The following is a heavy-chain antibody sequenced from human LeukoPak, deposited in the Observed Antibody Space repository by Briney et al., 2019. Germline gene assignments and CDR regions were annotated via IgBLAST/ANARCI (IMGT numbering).Heavy chain of an antibody. CDR2: INWNGGST. Sequence: GGSLRLSCAASGFTFDDYGMSWVRQAPGKGLEWVSGINWNGGSTGCADSVKGRFTISRDNAKNSLYPQMNSLRAEDTALYYCAREGGPDRQFDYWGQGTLVTVSS. D-gene: IGHD3-16*01. CDR1: GFTFDDYG. V-gene: IGHV3-20*04. CDR3: AREGGPDRQFDY. J-gene: IGHJ4*02.